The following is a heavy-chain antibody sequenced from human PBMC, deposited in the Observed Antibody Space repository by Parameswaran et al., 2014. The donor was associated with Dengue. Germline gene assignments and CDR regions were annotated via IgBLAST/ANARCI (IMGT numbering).Heavy chain of an antibody. CDR3: ARERPLRGFDS. Sequence: WVRQAPGQGLEWMGLINPSGGGTKYAESLQGRVTITRDTSTTTVYMELNSLASEDTAVYFCARERPLRGFDSWGQGTLVTVSS. V-gene: IGHV1-46*01. J-gene: IGHJ4*02. CDR2: INPSGGGT.